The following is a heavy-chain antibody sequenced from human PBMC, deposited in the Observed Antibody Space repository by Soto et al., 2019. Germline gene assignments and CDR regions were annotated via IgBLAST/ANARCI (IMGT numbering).Heavy chain of an antibody. CDR1: GFTLSSYG. CDR2: ISYDGSNK. J-gene: IGHJ3*02. D-gene: IGHD1-1*01. Sequence: QVQLVESGGGVVQPGRSLRLSCAASGFTLSSYGMHWVRQAPGKGLEWVAVISYDGSNKYYADYVKGRFTISRDNSKNTLYLQLHSLRAEDTAVYYCANIPYSWNGADAFDIWGQGTLVTVSS. V-gene: IGHV3-30*18. CDR3: ANIPYSWNGADAFDI.